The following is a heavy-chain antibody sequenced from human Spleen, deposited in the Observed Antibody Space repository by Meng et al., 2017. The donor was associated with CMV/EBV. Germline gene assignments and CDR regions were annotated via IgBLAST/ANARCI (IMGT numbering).Heavy chain of an antibody. CDR2: ISSSDNRA. Sequence: GESLKISCAASGFSLSDYFMSWIRQAPGKGLEWISCISSSDNRAYYADSVKGRFTVSRDNSKNTLYLQMNSLRGEDTAVYFSARDRGYVGATPDYWGQGTLVTVSS. CDR3: ARDRGYVGATPDY. J-gene: IGHJ4*02. CDR1: GFSLSDYF. V-gene: IGHV3-11*04. D-gene: IGHD1-26*01.